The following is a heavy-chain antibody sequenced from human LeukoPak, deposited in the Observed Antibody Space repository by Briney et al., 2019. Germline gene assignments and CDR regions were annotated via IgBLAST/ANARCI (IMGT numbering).Heavy chain of an antibody. CDR3: ARSPSVAGGFDY. Sequence: GGSLRLSCAASGFTFSSYWMHWVRQAPGKGLVWVSRINGDGGSTSYADSVKGRFTISRDNAKNTLYLQMNSLRAEDTAVYYCARSPSVAGGFDYWGQGTLVTVSS. CDR2: INGDGGST. D-gene: IGHD6-19*01. CDR1: GFTFSSYW. V-gene: IGHV3-74*01. J-gene: IGHJ4*02.